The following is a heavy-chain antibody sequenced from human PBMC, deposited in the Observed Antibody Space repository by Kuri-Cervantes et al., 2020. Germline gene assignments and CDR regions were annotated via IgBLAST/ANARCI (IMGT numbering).Heavy chain of an antibody. D-gene: IGHD1-26*01. J-gene: IGHJ5*02. CDR2: IYYSGST. Sequence: SETLSLTCTVSGGSISSYYWGWIRQPPGKGLEWIGSIYYSGSTYYNPSLKSRVTISVDTSKNQFSLKLSSVTAADTAVYYCARSPFPNRRKWELPCRWFDPWGQGTLVTVSS. CDR3: ARSPFPNRRKWELPCRWFDP. V-gene: IGHV4-39*01. CDR1: GGSISSYY.